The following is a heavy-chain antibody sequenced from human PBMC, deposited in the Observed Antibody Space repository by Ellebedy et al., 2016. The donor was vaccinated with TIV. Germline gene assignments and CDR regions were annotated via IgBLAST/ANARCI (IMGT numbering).Heavy chain of an antibody. J-gene: IGHJ3*01. V-gene: IGHV5-51*01. CDR3: ARMHEYRNYHPLDL. Sequence: GESLKISXKGSGYRFTNSWIAWVRQKPGKGLEWLGIIYPGDSDTKYSPSFQGQVTISADTSINAAYLQWNILEASDTATYYCARMHEYRNYHPLDLWGQGTVVTVSS. CDR2: IYPGDSDT. D-gene: IGHD4-11*01. CDR1: GYRFTNSW.